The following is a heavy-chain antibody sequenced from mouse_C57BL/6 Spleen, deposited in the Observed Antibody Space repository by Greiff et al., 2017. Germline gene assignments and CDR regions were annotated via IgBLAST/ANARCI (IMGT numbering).Heavy chain of an antibody. J-gene: IGHJ4*01. Sequence: EVMLVESGGGLVQPGGSMKLSCVASGFTFSNYWMNWVRQSPEKGLEWVAQIRLKSDNYATHYAESVKGRFTISRDDSKSSVYLQMNNLRAEDTGIYYCTVDDSLYYYAMDYWGQGTSVTVSS. V-gene: IGHV6-3*01. CDR1: GFTFSNYW. CDR3: TVDDSLYYYAMDY. CDR2: IRLKSDNYAT. D-gene: IGHD2-4*01.